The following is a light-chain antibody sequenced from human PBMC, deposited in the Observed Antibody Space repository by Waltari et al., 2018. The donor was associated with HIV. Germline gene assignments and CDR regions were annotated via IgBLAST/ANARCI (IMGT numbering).Light chain of an antibody. J-gene: IGLJ2*01. CDR3: ATLDDSLNGPI. CDR2: SNN. CDR1: SSNIGSNG. Sequence: QSVLTQSPSASGTPGQRVTISCSGGSSNIGSNGVDWYQQFPGTAPKLLIYSNNQPPSGVRDRFSGSKSGTSSSLAISGLQSEDEATYYCATLDDSLNGPIFGGGTRLTVL. V-gene: IGLV1-44*01.